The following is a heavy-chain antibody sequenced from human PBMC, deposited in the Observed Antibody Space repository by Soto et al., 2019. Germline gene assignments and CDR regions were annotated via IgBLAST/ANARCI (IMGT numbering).Heavy chain of an antibody. V-gene: IGHV1-18*01. CDR1: GYTFTSYG. CDR3: ARGRYGDY. Sequence: QVHLVQSGAEVKKPGASVKVSCKASGYTFTSYGITWVRQAPGQGLEWMGWISAHNGNTDYAQKLQGRVIVTTDTSASTAYMALRTRISDVTAVYSFARGRYGDYWGQGALVTVSS. J-gene: IGHJ4*02. D-gene: IGHD1-1*01. CDR2: ISAHNGNT.